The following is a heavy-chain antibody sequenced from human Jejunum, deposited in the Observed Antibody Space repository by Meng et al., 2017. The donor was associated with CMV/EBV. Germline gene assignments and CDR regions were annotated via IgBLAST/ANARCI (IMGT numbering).Heavy chain of an antibody. CDR3: TAAYGGDGTDY. J-gene: IGHJ4*02. CDR2: IKRKIDGGTT. V-gene: IGHV3-15*07. Sequence: ACSGFTSSSALMGWVRQAPGKALEWVGLIKRKIDGGTTDYAAPVKGRFTISRDDSKNTLYLQMNSLKTEDTAVYYCTAAYGGDGTDYWGQGTLVTVSS. CDR1: GFTSSSAL. D-gene: IGHD3-16*01.